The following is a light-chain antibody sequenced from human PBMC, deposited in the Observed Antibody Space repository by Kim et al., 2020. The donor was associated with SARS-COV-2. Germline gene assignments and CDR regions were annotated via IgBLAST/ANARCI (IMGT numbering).Light chain of an antibody. CDR3: QHRRDWPLT. J-gene: IGKJ4*01. CDR1: QSVSSY. V-gene: IGKV3-11*01. Sequence: LSPGESDTLSCRASQSVSSYLAWYQQKPGQAPRLLIYDASNRATGIPARFSGSGSGTDFTLTISSLEPEDFAVYYCQHRRDWPLTFGGGTKVDIK. CDR2: DAS.